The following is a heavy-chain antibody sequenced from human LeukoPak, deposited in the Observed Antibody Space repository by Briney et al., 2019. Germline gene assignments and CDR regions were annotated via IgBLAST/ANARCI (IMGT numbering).Heavy chain of an antibody. CDR2: INPSGGST. J-gene: IGHJ5*02. D-gene: IGHD2-21*02. CDR1: GYTFTSYY. CDR3: ARRLWACCGGDCYAQFFDP. Sequence: HGASVKVSCKASGYTFTSYYMHWVRQAPGQGLEWMGIINPSGGSTSYAQKFQGRVTMTRDTSTSTVYMELSSLRSEDTAVYYCARRLWACCGGDCYAQFFDPWGQGTLVTVSS. V-gene: IGHV1-46*01.